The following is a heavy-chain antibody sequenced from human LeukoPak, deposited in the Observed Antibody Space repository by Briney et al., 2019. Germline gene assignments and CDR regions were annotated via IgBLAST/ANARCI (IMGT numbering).Heavy chain of an antibody. CDR3: ARERYYYGSGSYPPPRYFDY. V-gene: IGHV3-53*01. CDR1: GFTVSSNY. Sequence: GGSLRLSXAASGFTVSSNYMSWVRQTPGKGLEWVSVIYSGGSTYYADSVKGRFTISRDNSKNTLYLQMNSLRAEDTAVYYCARERYYYGSGSYPPPRYFDYWGQGTLVTVSS. CDR2: IYSGGST. D-gene: IGHD3-10*01. J-gene: IGHJ4*02.